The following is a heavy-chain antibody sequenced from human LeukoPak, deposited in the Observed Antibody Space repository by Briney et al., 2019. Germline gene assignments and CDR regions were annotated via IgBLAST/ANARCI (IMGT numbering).Heavy chain of an antibody. D-gene: IGHD1-7*01. CDR1: GFTFSSYA. CDR3: ARDENYAFDY. CDR2: IWTSSSGI. J-gene: IGHJ4*02. V-gene: IGHV3-48*02. Sequence: GGSLRLTCAASGFTFSSYAINWVRQAPGKGLEWVSHIWTSSSGIYYADSVKGRFITSRDNAKNSLYLQMNSLRDEDTAVYYCARDENYAFDYWGQGTLVTVSS.